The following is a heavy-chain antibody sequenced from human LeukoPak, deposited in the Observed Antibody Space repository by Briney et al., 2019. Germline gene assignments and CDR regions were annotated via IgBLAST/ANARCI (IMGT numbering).Heavy chain of an antibody. CDR2: TSYDGSKK. Sequence: GRSLRLSCADSGFTFRSYAMHWVRQAPGKGLEWVAVTSYDGSKKYYADSVKGRFTISRDNSKNTLYLRMSSLRVEDTAVYYCARGNYDILTGSAFDHWGQGTLVTVSS. CDR1: GFTFRSYA. J-gene: IGHJ4*02. CDR3: ARGNYDILTGSAFDH. V-gene: IGHV3-30*04. D-gene: IGHD3-9*01.